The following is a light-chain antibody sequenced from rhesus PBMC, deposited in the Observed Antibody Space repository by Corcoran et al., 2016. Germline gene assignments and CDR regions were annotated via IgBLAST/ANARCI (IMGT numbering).Light chain of an antibody. J-gene: IGKJ2*01. CDR3: QQYKSYPYS. Sequence: DIQMTQSPSSLSASVGDTVTIACRTSQDISNYLNWFQQKPGKAPKLLISSATTLQSGVPSRFSGSGSWTDITLTISSLQPEDFATYYCQQYKSYPYSFGQGTKVEIK. CDR2: SAT. V-gene: IGKV1-28*02. CDR1: QDISNY.